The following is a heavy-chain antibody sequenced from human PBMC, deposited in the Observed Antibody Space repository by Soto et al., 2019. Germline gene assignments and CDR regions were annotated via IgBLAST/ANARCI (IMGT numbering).Heavy chain of an antibody. CDR3: XKDSITMIVLGGLHFEN. V-gene: IGHV3-23*01. J-gene: IGHJ4*02. Sequence: GGSLRLSCAASGFTFSGYGMDWVRQPPGKGLEWVSAISGSGSYTYYADSVKGRFTISRDNSKNTLYLQMNSLRAEDTAVYYCXKDSITMIVLGGLHFENWGQGTLVTVSS. CDR2: ISGSGSYT. CDR1: GFTFSGYG. D-gene: IGHD3-22*01.